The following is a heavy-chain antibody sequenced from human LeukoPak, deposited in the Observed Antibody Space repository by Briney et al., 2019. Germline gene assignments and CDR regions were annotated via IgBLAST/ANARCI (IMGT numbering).Heavy chain of an antibody. J-gene: IGHJ4*02. CDR3: ARGPPYIVVVTAIGFFDY. D-gene: IGHD2-21*02. Sequence: SETLSLTCTVSGGSIRSSYYYWSWIRQPPGKGLEWIGEINHSGGTNYNPSLKSPVTISVDTSKNQFSLKLSSVTAADTAVYYCARGPPYIVVVTAIGFFDYWGQGTLVTVSS. V-gene: IGHV4-39*07. CDR2: INHSGGT. CDR1: GGSIRSSYYY.